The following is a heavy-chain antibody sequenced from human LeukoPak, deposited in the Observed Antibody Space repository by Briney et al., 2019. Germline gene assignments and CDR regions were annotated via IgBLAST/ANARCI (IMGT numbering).Heavy chain of an antibody. Sequence: ASVKVSCKASGYTFTSYGISWVRQAPGQGLEWMAWISAYNGNTNYAQKLQGRVTMTTDTSTSTAYMELRSLRSDDTAVYYCARAYYYDSSGYYYVQPAFDIWGQGTMVTVSS. D-gene: IGHD3-22*01. V-gene: IGHV1-18*01. CDR2: ISAYNGNT. CDR3: ARAYYYDSSGYYYVQPAFDI. CDR1: GYTFTSYG. J-gene: IGHJ3*02.